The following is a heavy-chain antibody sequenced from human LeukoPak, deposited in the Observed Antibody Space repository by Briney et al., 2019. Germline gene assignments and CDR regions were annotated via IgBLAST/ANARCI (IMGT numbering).Heavy chain of an antibody. Sequence: GGSLRLSCAASGFTFSSYAMHWVRQAPGKGLEWVAVISYDGSNKYYADSVKGRFTISRDDAKNLLSLQMISLRVEDTAVYYCARVGPRRDGYNSDYWGQGTLVTVSS. V-gene: IGHV3-30-3*01. CDR3: ARVGPRRDGYNSDY. J-gene: IGHJ4*02. CDR2: ISYDGSNK. D-gene: IGHD5-24*01. CDR1: GFTFSSYA.